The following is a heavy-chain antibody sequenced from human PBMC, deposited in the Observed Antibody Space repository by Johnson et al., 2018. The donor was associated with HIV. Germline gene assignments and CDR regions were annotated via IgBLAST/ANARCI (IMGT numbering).Heavy chain of an antibody. CDR3: ARVGWIQLWGDAFDI. Sequence: FTISRDNAKNTLYLQMNSLRAEDTAVYYCARVGWIQLWGDAFDIWGQGTMVTVSS. J-gene: IGHJ3*02. V-gene: IGHV3-74*01. D-gene: IGHD5-18*01.